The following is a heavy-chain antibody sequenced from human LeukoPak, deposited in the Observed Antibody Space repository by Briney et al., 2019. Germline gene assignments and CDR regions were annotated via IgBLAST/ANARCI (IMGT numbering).Heavy chain of an antibody. V-gene: IGHV1-2*02. J-gene: IGHJ4*02. CDR1: GYTFTGYY. D-gene: IGHD3-22*01. CDR3: ARDHYYDSSGYPAPRDY. Sequence: ASVKVSCKASGYTFTGYYMHWVRQAPGQGLEWMGWINPNSGGTNYAQKFQGRVTMTRDTSISTAYMELSRLRSDDTAVYYCARDHYYDSSGYPAPRDYWGQGTLVTVSS. CDR2: INPNSGGT.